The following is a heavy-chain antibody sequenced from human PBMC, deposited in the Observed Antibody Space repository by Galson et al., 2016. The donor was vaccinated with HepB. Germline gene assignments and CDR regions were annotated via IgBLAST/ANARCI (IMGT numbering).Heavy chain of an antibody. Sequence: SLRLSCAASGFSFSSDWMIWVRQAPGEGLEWVANINQDGSEKYYVDSVKGRFTISRDNAKNSLYLQMNSLRVKDTAVYYCAESRGWGQGTLVTVSS. CDR3: AESRG. CDR1: GFSFSSDW. J-gene: IGHJ4*02. V-gene: IGHV3-7*01. D-gene: IGHD3-10*01. CDR2: INQDGSEK.